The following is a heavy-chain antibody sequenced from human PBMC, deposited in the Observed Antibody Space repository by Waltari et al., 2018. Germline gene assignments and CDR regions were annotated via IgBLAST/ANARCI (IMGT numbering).Heavy chain of an antibody. V-gene: IGHV4-39*01. CDR3: GRIAFGDEGGYFQH. Sequence: QLQLQESGPGLVKPSGTLSLTCTVSGGSITTNHNWGWIRQPPGKGLEWMGNMQYRGSTFYNPSLKSRVMIFLDTSKNQYSLRLSSMGAADTAVYFCGRIAFGDEGGYFQHWGQGTLVTVSS. D-gene: IGHD4-17*01. J-gene: IGHJ1*01. CDR2: MQYRGST. CDR1: GGSITTNHN.